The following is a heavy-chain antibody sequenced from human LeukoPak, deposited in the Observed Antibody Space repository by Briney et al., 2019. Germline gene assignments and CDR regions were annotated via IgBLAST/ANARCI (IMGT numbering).Heavy chain of an antibody. J-gene: IGHJ4*02. CDR2: IYHSGST. D-gene: IGHD1-26*01. Sequence: SETLSLTCTVSGGSISSNSYYWGWIRQPPGKGLEWIGSIYHSGSTYYNPSLKSRVTISVDTSKNQFSLKLSSVTAADTAVYYCARAGSSLRHFDYWGQGTLVTVSS. V-gene: IGHV4-39*07. CDR1: GGSISSNSYY. CDR3: ARAGSSLRHFDY.